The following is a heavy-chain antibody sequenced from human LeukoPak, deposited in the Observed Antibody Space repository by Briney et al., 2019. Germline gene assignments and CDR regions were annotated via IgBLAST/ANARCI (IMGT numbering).Heavy chain of an antibody. Sequence: GSVKVSCKASGYTFTSYDINWVRQATGQGLEWMGWMNPNSGNTGYAQKFQGRVTMTRNTSITTAYMELSSLRSEDTAVYYCARRLAATSAGNWFDPWGQGTLVTVSS. CDR1: GYTFTSYD. D-gene: IGHD6-13*01. J-gene: IGHJ5*02. CDR2: MNPNSGNT. V-gene: IGHV1-8*01. CDR3: ARRLAATSAGNWFDP.